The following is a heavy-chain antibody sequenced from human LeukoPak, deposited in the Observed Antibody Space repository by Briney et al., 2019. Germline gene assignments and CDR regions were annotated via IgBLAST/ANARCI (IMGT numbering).Heavy chain of an antibody. J-gene: IGHJ4*02. V-gene: IGHV5-51*01. Sequence: GESLKISCKVSGNSFQSYWIGWVRPMPGKGLEFMGLVFIGDSDTRYSPSFHGQVTISADKSISTAYLQWSSLKASDTAMYYCARLLRNIAAAVYYFDYWGQGTLVTVSS. CDR1: GNSFQSYW. CDR3: ARLLRNIAAAVYYFDY. CDR2: VFIGDSDT. D-gene: IGHD6-13*01.